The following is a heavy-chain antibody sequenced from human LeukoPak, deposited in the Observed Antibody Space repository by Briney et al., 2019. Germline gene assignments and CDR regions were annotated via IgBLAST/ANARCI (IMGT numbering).Heavy chain of an antibody. Sequence: PSETLSLTCTVSGGSISSYYWSWIRQPPGKGLEWIGYIYYSGSTNYNPSLKSRVTISVDTSKNQFSLKLSSVTAADTAVYYCARALLRRRTGYLTPPSFDYWGQGTLVTVSS. CDR2: IYYSGST. D-gene: IGHD3/OR15-3a*01. V-gene: IGHV4-59*01. CDR3: ARALLRRRTGYLTPPSFDY. J-gene: IGHJ4*02. CDR1: GGSISSYY.